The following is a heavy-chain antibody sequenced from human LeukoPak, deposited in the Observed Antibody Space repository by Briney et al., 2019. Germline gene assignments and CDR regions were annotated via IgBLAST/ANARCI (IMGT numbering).Heavy chain of an antibody. CDR2: ISNDGNNK. J-gene: IGHJ4*02. CDR1: GFTFSTYE. Sequence: GRSLRLSCTASGFTFSTYEMYWVRQPPGKGLEWVAAISNDGNNKYYADSVRGRFTVTRDNSKNTLYLQMDSLRAEDTAVYYCTRNHNGLAYWGRGTLVTVSS. CDR3: TRNHNGLAY. V-gene: IGHV3-30*04. D-gene: IGHD3-3*02.